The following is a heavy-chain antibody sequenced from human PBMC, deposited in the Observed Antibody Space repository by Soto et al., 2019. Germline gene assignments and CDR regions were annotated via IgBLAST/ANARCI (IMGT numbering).Heavy chain of an antibody. CDR2: INAGNGNT. CDR1: GYTFTSYA. Sequence: ASVKVSCKASGYTFTSYAMHWVRQAPGQRLEWMGWINAGNGNTKYSQKFQGRVTITRDTSASTAYMELSSLRSEDTAVYYCARDRVATVTTPPFYYYYMDVWGKGTTVTVSS. J-gene: IGHJ6*03. V-gene: IGHV1-3*01. CDR3: ARDRVATVTTPPFYYYYMDV. D-gene: IGHD4-4*01.